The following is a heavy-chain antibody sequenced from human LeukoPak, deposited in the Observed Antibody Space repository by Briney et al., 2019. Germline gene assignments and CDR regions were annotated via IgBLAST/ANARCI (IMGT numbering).Heavy chain of an antibody. CDR3: ARGRGGDYVFCYYYGMDV. J-gene: IGHJ6*02. CDR1: GGTFSSYA. D-gene: IGHD4-17*01. CDR2: IIPIFGTA. V-gene: IGHV1-69*01. Sequence: GSSVKVSCKASGGTFSSYAISWVRQAPGQGLEWMGGIIPIFGTANYAQKFQGRVTITADESTSTAYMELSSLRSEDTAVYYCARGRGGDYVFCYYYGMDVWGQGTTVTVSS.